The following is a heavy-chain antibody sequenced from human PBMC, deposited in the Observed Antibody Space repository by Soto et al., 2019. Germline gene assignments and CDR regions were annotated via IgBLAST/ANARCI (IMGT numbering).Heavy chain of an antibody. J-gene: IGHJ5*02. CDR1: GVSISSGGYY. CDR2: IYYSGST. V-gene: IGHV4-31*03. Sequence: SETLSLTCTVSGVSISSGGYYWSWIRQHPGKGLEWIGYIYYSGSTYYNPSLKSRVTISVDTSKNQFSLKLSSVTAADTAVYYCARVGDRNWFDPWGQGTLVTVSS. CDR3: ARVGDRNWFDP. D-gene: IGHD2-21*01.